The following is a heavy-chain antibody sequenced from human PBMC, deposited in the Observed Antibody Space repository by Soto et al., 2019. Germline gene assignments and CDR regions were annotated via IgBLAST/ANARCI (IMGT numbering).Heavy chain of an antibody. J-gene: IGHJ6*02. CDR2: IWYDGSNK. CDR1: GFTFSSYG. V-gene: IGHV3-33*01. D-gene: IGHD6-13*01. CDR3: ARVLGSWYGGGYYYGMDV. Sequence: QVQLVESGGGVVQPGRSLRLSCAASGFTFSSYGMHWVRQAPGKGLEWVAVIWYDGSNKYYADSVKGRFTISRDNSKKTLYLQMISLRAEDTAVYDCARVLGSWYGGGYYYGMDVWGQGTTVTVS.